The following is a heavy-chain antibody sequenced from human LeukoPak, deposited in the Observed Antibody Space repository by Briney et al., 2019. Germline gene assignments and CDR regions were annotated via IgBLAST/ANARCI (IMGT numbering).Heavy chain of an antibody. Sequence: GKSLRLSCAASGFTFSNYAMHWVRQAPGKGLEWVAATSHDEGNKYYADSVKGRFTISRDNSRNTLYLEVNSLRTDDTAVYYCARGPGLTMGKGYFDYCGQGTLCTVSS. CDR1: GFTFSNYA. V-gene: IGHV3-30-3*01. CDR3: ARGPGLTMGKGYFDY. CDR2: TSHDEGNK. D-gene: IGHD4/OR15-4a*01. J-gene: IGHJ4*02.